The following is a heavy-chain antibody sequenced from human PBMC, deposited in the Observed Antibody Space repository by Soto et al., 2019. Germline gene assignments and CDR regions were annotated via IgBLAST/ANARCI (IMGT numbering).Heavy chain of an antibody. D-gene: IGHD1-7*01. CDR1: GGPTISFYYY. CDR3: ARPVATYTGNSDFDF. V-gene: IGHV4-30-4*01. J-gene: IGHJ4*02. Sequence: PSETLSLTCNVSGGPTISFYYYWTWTRQPPGKGLEWVGHISYRGTTFYNPTLKIRATVSMDTSKSQFSLKLACVTAADTAVYYCARPVATYTGNSDFDFWGQGTLVTVYS. CDR2: ISYRGTT.